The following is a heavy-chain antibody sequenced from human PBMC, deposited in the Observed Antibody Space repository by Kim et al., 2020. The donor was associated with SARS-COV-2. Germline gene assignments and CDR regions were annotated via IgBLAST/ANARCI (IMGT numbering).Heavy chain of an antibody. CDR1: GFTFSSYS. D-gene: IGHD3-3*01. V-gene: IGHV3-21*01. J-gene: IGHJ6*03. CDR3: SWEGRITIFDVVFSKYYY. Sequence: GGSLRLSCAASGFTFSSYSMNWVRQAPGKGLEWVSSISSSSYKYYAAAVMGRLITFSDNATNTPYLLLNSLRAEDTAAHYCSWEGRITIFDVVFSKYYY. CDR2: ISSSSYK.